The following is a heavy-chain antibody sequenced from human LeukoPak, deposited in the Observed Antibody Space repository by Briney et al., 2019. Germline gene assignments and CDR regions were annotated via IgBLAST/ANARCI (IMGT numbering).Heavy chain of an antibody. CDR3: AKSDYYDIRRYFDY. CDR2: ISGSGGGT. CDR1: GFTFSSYG. V-gene: IGHV3-23*01. J-gene: IGHJ4*02. Sequence: GGSLRLSCAASGFTFSSYGMSWVRQAPGKGLEWVAAISGSGGGTYYADSVKGRFTISRDNSKNTLYLQMNSRRAEDKAVYYCAKSDYYDIRRYFDYWGQGTLVTVSS. D-gene: IGHD3-22*01.